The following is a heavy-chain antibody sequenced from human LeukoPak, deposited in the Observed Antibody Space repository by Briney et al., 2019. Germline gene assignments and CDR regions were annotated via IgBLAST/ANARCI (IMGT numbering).Heavy chain of an antibody. Sequence: SETLSLTCTVSGGSISSSSYYWGWIRQPPGKGLEWIGSIYYSGSTYYNPSLKSRVTISVDTSKNQFSLKLSSVTAADTAVYYCARVSGDYGDRQILGLLAGRMRWFDPWGQGTLVTVSS. J-gene: IGHJ5*02. V-gene: IGHV4-39*07. CDR1: GGSISSSSYY. CDR3: ARVSGDYGDRQILGLLAGRMRWFDP. CDR2: IYYSGST. D-gene: IGHD4-17*01.